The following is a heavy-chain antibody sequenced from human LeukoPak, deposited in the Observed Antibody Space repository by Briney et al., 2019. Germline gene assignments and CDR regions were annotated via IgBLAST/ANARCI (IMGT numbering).Heavy chain of an antibody. D-gene: IGHD3-22*01. CDR3: ARGFGWLLPRYYFDY. CDR2: ISYDGSNK. J-gene: IGHJ4*02. Sequence: GGSLRLSCAASGFTVSSNYMSWVRQAPGKGLEWVAVISYDGSNKYYADSVKGRFTISRDNSKNTLYLQMNSLRAEDTAVYYCARGFGWLLPRYYFDYWGQGTLVTVSS. CDR1: GFTVSSNY. V-gene: IGHV3-30*03.